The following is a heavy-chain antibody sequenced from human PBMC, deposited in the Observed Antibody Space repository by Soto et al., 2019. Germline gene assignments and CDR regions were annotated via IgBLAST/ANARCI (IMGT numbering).Heavy chain of an antibody. D-gene: IGHD3-10*01. CDR3: ARVEGSGGKAHFDY. CDR1: GFTFSSYG. J-gene: IGHJ4*02. Sequence: QVQLVESGGGVVQPGRSLRLSCAASGFTFSSYGMHWVRQAPGKGLEWVAVIWYDGSNKYYADSVKGRFTISRDNSKNTLYLQMNSLRAEDMAVYYCARVEGSGGKAHFDYWGQGTLVTVSS. CDR2: IWYDGSNK. V-gene: IGHV3-33*01.